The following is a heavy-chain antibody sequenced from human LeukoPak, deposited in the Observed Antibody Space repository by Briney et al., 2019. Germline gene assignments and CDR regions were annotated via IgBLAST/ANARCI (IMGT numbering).Heavy chain of an antibody. Sequence: GGSLRLSCAGSGFIFSSYAMSWVRQAPGKGLEWVSSISSSSSYIYYADSVKGRFTISRDNAKNSLYLQMNSLRAEDTAVYYCARDSGGFNTALGFDYWGQGTLVTVSS. D-gene: IGHD3-16*01. J-gene: IGHJ4*02. V-gene: IGHV3-21*01. CDR2: ISSSSSYI. CDR3: ARDSGGFNTALGFDY. CDR1: GFIFSSYA.